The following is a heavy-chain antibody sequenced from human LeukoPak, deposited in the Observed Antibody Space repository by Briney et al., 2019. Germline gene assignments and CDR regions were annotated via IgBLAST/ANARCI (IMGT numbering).Heavy chain of an antibody. CDR3: ARQVEYCSSTSCYNFQH. J-gene: IGHJ1*01. CDR1: GYSFTSYW. V-gene: IGHV5-51*01. D-gene: IGHD2-2*02. Sequence: GESLKISCKGSGYSFTSYWIGWVRQMPGKGLEWMGIIYPGDSDTRYSPAFQGQGTISADKSISTAYLQWSSLKASDTAMYYCARQVEYCSSTSCYNFQHWGQGTLVTVSS. CDR2: IYPGDSDT.